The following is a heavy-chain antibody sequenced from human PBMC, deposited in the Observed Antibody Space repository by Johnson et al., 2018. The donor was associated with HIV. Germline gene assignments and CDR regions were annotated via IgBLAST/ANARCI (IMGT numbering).Heavy chain of an antibody. CDR3: AKDFRGYSYGLGAFDI. CDR1: GFTFSNYG. D-gene: IGHD5-18*01. J-gene: IGHJ3*02. CDR2: IRYDGSHK. Sequence: QVQLVESGGGVVQPGGSLRLSCAASGFTFSNYGMHWVRQAPGKGLEWVAFIRYDGSHKYYVDSVKGRFTISRDNYKNTLYLQMKGLRAEDTAVYYCAKDFRGYSYGLGAFDIWGQGTMVTVSS. V-gene: IGHV3-30*02.